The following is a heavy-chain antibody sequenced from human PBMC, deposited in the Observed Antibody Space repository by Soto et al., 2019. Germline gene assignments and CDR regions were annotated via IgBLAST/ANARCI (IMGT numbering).Heavy chain of an antibody. V-gene: IGHV3-23*01. CDR2: ISGSGGST. J-gene: IGHJ4*02. CDR1: GFTFSSYA. Sequence: GGSLRLSCAASGFTFSSYAMSWVRQAPGKGLEWVSAISGSGGSTYYADSVKGRFTISRDNSKNTLYLQMNSLRAEDTAVYYCAQRRGVWGIAAALFHYWGQGTLVTVSS. D-gene: IGHD6-13*01. CDR3: AQRRGVWGIAAALFHY.